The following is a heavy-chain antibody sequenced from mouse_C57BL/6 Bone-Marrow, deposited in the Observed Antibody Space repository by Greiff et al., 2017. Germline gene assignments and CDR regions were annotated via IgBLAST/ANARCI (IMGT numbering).Heavy chain of an antibody. V-gene: IGHV3-6*01. J-gene: IGHJ2*01. CDR1: GYSITSGYY. CDR2: ISYDGSN. CDR3: ARDAHDGYFLFDY. D-gene: IGHD2-3*01. Sequence: EVQRVESGPGLVKPSQSLSLTCSVTGYSITSGYYWNWIRQFPGNKLEWMGYISYDGSNNYNPSLKNRISITRDTSKNQFFLKLNSVTTEDTATYYCARDAHDGYFLFDYWGQGTTLTVSS.